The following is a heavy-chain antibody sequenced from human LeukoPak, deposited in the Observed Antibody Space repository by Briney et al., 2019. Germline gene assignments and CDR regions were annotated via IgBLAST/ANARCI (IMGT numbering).Heavy chain of an antibody. CDR3: AKFGASRRGTFFDY. Sequence: GGALRLSCAASGVTFSSYAMSWVRQAPGKGLEWVSAITDSGAGTYYADSLRGRFTISRDNSKNTLYLPMNRVSGEDTAVYCCAKFGASRRGTFFDYWGEGTVVSVST. D-gene: IGHD3-10*01. V-gene: IGHV3-23*01. CDR2: ITDSGAGT. J-gene: IGHJ4*02. CDR1: GVTFSSYA.